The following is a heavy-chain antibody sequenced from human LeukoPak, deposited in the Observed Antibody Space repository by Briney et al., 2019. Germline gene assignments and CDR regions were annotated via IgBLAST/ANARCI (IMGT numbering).Heavy chain of an antibody. CDR3: ARDPGGGWFDP. CDR1: GFTFSSYS. V-gene: IGHV3-21*01. J-gene: IGHJ5*02. CDR2: ISSSSYI. Sequence: GGSLRLSCAASGFTFSSYSMNWVRQAPGKGLEWVSSISSSSYIYYADSVKGRFTISRDNAKNSLYLQMNSLRAEDTAVYYCARDPGGGWFDPWGQGTLVTVSS. D-gene: IGHD3-10*01.